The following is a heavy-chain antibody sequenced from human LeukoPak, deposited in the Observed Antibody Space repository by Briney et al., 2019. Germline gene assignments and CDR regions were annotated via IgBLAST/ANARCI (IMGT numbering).Heavy chain of an antibody. CDR1: GGTFSSYA. CDR3: ARDTFPDYDFWSGYLRY. CDR2: IIPIFGTA. V-gene: IGHV1-69*06. J-gene: IGHJ4*02. D-gene: IGHD3-3*01. Sequence: ASVKVSCKASGGTFSSYAISWVRQAPGQGLEWMGGIIPIFGTANYAQKFQGGVTITADKSTSTAYMELSSLRSEDTAVYYCARDTFPDYDFWSGYLRYWGQGTLVTVSS.